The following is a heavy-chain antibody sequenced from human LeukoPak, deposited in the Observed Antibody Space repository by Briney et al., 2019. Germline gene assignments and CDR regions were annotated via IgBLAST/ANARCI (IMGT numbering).Heavy chain of an antibody. CDR2: ISSSGSTI. J-gene: IGHJ4*02. CDR3: AKREAAAAHLDY. D-gene: IGHD6-13*01. V-gene: IGHV3-11*01. CDR1: GFTFSDYY. Sequence: GGSLRLSCAASGFTFSDYYMSWIRQAPGKGLEWVSYISSSGSTIYYADSVKGRFTISRDNAKNSLYLQMNSLRAEDTAVYYCAKREAAAAHLDYWGQGTLVTVSS.